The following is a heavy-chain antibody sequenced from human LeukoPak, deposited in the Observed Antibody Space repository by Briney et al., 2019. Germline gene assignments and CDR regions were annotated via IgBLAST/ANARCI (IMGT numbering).Heavy chain of an antibody. CDR1: GDSVSSNSAA. V-gene: IGHV6-1*01. D-gene: IGHD4-11*01. J-gene: IGHJ4*02. CDR2: TYYRSKWYN. Sequence: SQTLSLTCAIAGDSVSSNSAAWNWIRQSPSRGLEWLGRTYYRSKWYNDYAESVKSRITINSDTSKNQFSLHLNSVTPEDTAVYYCARKGTVTTPFGYWGQGNLVTVSS. CDR3: ARKGTVTTPFGY.